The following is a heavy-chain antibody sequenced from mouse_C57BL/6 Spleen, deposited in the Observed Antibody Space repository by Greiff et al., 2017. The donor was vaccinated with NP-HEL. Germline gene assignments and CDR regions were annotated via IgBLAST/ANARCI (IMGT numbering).Heavy chain of an antibody. CDR1: GYTFTSYG. CDR3: AREDYYGSSSYYFDY. D-gene: IGHD1-1*01. J-gene: IGHJ2*01. V-gene: IGHV1-81*01. Sequence: VQLQQSGAELGRPGASVKLSCKASGYTFTSYGISWVKQRTGQGLEWIGEIYPRSGNTYYNEKFKGKATMTADKSSSTAYMELRSLTSEDSAVYFCAREDYYGSSSYYFDYWGQGTTLTVSS. CDR2: IYPRSGNT.